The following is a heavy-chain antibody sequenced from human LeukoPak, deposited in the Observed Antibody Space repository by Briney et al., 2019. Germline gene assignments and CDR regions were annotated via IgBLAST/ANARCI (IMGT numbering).Heavy chain of an antibody. D-gene: IGHD3-3*01. CDR2: ISSGGHHI. Sequence: GGSLRLSCAASGFTFSSHWMSWVRQAPGKGLEWVSCISSGGHHIYYADSLRGRFTISRDNAKNTLYLQMNNLRAQETALYYCARVDDFWSGYYMSWGQGTLVTVSS. CDR3: ARVDDFWSGYYMS. CDR1: GFTFSSHW. V-gene: IGHV3-21*01. J-gene: IGHJ5*02.